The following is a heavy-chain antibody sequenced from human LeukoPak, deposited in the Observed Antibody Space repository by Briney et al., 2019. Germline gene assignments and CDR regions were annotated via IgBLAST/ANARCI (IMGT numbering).Heavy chain of an antibody. CDR2: IWYDGSNK. D-gene: IGHD6-19*01. J-gene: IGHJ3*02. CDR3: ARDSRYSSGSVGAFDI. V-gene: IGHV3-33*01. Sequence: GGSLRLSCAASGFTFSSYGMHWVRQAPGKGLEWVAVIWYDGSNKYYADSVKGRFTISRDNSKNTLYLRMNSLRAEDTAVYYCARDSRYSSGSVGAFDIWGQGTMVTVSS. CDR1: GFTFSSYG.